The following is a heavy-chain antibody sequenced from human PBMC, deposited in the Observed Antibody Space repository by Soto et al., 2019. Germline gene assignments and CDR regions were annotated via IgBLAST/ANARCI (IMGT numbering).Heavy chain of an antibody. D-gene: IGHD3-10*01. CDR1: GYNFTSYG. CDR3: AREAVGGGLVRGDHWFDP. CDR2: ISGYNGNT. V-gene: IGHV1-18*01. J-gene: IGHJ5*02. Sequence: QVQLVQSGAEVKKPGASVKVSCKTSGYNFTSYGISWVRQAPGQGLEWMGWISGYNGNTNYAQKVQGRVTMTTDTSTSTAYMELRSLRSDDTAVYYCAREAVGGGLVRGDHWFDPWGQGTLVTVSS.